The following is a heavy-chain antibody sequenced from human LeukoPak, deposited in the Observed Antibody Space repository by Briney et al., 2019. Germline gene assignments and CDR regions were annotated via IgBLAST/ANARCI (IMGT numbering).Heavy chain of an antibody. Sequence: SQTLSLTCTVSGGSISSGGYYWSWIRQHPGKGLEWIGYIYYSGSTYYNPSLKSRVTISVDTSKNQFSLKLSSVTAADTAVYYCARTVVVVAAVDYRGQGTLVTVSS. CDR3: ARTVVVVAAVDY. CDR2: IYYSGST. CDR1: GGSISSGGYY. V-gene: IGHV4-31*03. D-gene: IGHD2-15*01. J-gene: IGHJ4*02.